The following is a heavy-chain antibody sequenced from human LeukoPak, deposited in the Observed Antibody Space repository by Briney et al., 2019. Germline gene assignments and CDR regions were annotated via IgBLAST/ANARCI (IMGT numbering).Heavy chain of an antibody. CDR3: ARDQGYYGSGSYWNWFDP. V-gene: IGHV1-2*02. CDR1: GYTFTGYY. J-gene: IGHJ5*02. Sequence: ASVKVSCKASGYTFTGYYMHWVRQAPGQGLEWMGWINPNSGGTNYAQKFQGRVTMTRDASISTAYMGLSRLRSDDTAVYYCARDQGYYGSGSYWNWFDPWGQGTLVTVSS. CDR2: INPNSGGT. D-gene: IGHD3-10*01.